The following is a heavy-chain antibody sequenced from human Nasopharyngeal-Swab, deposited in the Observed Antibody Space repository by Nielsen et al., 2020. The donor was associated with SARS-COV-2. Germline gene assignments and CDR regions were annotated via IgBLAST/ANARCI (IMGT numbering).Heavy chain of an antibody. D-gene: IGHD4-23*01. CDR2: IYYSGST. J-gene: IGHJ4*02. V-gene: IGHV4-39*07. Sequence: SETLSLTCTVSGGSISSSSYYWGWIRQPPGKGLEWIGSIYYSGSTYYNPSLKSRVTISVDTSKNQFSLKLSSVTAADTAVYYCARVNYGGIFDYWGQGTLVTDSS. CDR3: ARVNYGGIFDY. CDR1: GGSISSSSYY.